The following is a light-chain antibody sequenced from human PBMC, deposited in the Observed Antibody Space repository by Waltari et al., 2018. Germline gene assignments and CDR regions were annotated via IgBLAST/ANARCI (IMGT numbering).Light chain of an antibody. J-gene: IGLJ1*01. CDR3: SSYASGSAFYD. Sequence: QSALTQPASVSGSPGQSITIPCTGTSSDVGGSNYVSWCQQYSGEAPKLSIHDVIGRPPWVSNRFSSAKSGNTASLTNSGHRAEDEADDYCSSYASGSAFYDFGTATKVT. CDR2: DVI. V-gene: IGLV2-14*03. CDR1: SSDVGGSNY.